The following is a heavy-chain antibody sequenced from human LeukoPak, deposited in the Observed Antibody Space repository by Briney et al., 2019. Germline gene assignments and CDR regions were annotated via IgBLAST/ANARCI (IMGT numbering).Heavy chain of an antibody. J-gene: IGHJ4*02. CDR1: GFTFRNYG. CDR2: ISSSGSTI. Sequence: GGSLRLSCAASGFTFRNYGMSWIRQAPGKGLEWVSYISSSGSTIYYADSVKGRFTISRDNAKNSLYLQMNSLRAEDTAVYYCARDLPGSYGSPGLDYWGQGTLVTVSS. D-gene: IGHD3-10*01. CDR3: ARDLPGSYGSPGLDY. V-gene: IGHV3-11*01.